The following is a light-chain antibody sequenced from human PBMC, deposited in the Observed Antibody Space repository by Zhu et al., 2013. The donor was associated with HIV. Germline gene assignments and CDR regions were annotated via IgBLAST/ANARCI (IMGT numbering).Light chain of an antibody. J-gene: IGLJ2*01. CDR2: DNN. CDR3: GTWNSSLSAGGV. CDR1: RSNIGKNL. V-gene: IGLV1-51*01. Sequence: QSVLTQPPSVSAAPGQKVTISCSGSRSNIGKNLVSWYQHLPGTAPKLLIYDNNKRPSGIPDRFSGSKSGTSATLHISGLQTGDEADYYCGTWNSSLSAGGVFGGGTKLTVL.